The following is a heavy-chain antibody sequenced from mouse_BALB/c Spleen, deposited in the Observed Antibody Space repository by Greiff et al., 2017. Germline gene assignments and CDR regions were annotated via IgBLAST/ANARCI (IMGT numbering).Heavy chain of an antibody. V-gene: IGHV2-2*02. CDR2: IWSGGST. D-gene: IGHD2-3*01. CDR1: GFSLTSYG. Sequence: VQLQESGPGLVQPSQSLSITCTVSGFSLTSYGVHWVRQSPGKGLEWLGVIWSGGSTDYNAAFISRLSISKDNSKSQVFFKMNSLQANDTAKYYCARKGGYYLDYYAMVYWGQGTSVTVSS. J-gene: IGHJ4*01. CDR3: ARKGGYYLDYYAMVY.